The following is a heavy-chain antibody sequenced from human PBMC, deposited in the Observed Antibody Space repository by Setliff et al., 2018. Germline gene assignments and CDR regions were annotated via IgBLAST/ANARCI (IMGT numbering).Heavy chain of an antibody. CDR2: IRPYIGHT. Sequence: GASVKVSCKASGYNLDDFGINWLRQAPGQGLEWMGWIRPYIGHTIYAQKFQGRVTMTTDAPTSTAYMELRSLRYDDTAVYYCVRAPRLEWILPTFDYWGQGTPVTSPQ. CDR1: GYNLDDFG. CDR3: VRAPRLEWILPTFDY. J-gene: IGHJ4*02. V-gene: IGHV1-18*01. D-gene: IGHD3-3*01.